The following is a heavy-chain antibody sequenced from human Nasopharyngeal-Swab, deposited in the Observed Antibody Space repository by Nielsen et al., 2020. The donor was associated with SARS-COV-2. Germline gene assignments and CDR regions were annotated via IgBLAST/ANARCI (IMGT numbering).Heavy chain of an antibody. V-gene: IGHV4-34*01. CDR2: INHSGST. D-gene: IGHD3-16*01. Sequence: SETLSLTCAVYCGSFSGYYWSWIRQPPGKGLEWIGEINHSGSTNYNPSLKSRVTISVDTSKNQFSLKLSSVTAADTAVYYCARGRPYVFYYYYGMDVWGQGTTVTVSS. CDR1: CGSFSGYY. J-gene: IGHJ6*02. CDR3: ARGRPYVFYYYYGMDV.